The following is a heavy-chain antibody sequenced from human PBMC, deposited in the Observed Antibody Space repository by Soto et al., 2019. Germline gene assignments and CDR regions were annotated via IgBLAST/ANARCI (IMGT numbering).Heavy chain of an antibody. CDR1: GFTFSSYS. Sequence: GGSLRLSCAASGFTFSSYSMNRVRQAPGKGLEWVSSISSSSSYIYYADSVKGRFTISRDNAKNSLYLQMNSLRAEDTAVYYCARDFMLLRLGAPGYWGQGTLVTVSS. CDR2: ISSSSSYI. J-gene: IGHJ4*02. D-gene: IGHD3-16*01. V-gene: IGHV3-21*01. CDR3: ARDFMLLRLGAPGY.